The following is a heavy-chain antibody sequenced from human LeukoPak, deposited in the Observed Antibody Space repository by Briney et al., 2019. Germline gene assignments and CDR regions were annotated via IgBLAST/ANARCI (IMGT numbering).Heavy chain of an antibody. V-gene: IGHV1-2*02. CDR1: GYTFTGYY. CDR2: INPNSGGT. Sequence: ASVKVSCKASGYTFTGYYMHWVRQAPGQGLEWMGWINPNSGGTNYAQKLQGRVTMTTDTSTSTAYMEWRSLRSDDTAVYYCARTSHYVDIAATIPYGIYYFDYWGQGTLVTVSS. CDR3: ARTSHYVDIAATIPYGIYYFDY. D-gene: IGHD5-12*01. J-gene: IGHJ4*02.